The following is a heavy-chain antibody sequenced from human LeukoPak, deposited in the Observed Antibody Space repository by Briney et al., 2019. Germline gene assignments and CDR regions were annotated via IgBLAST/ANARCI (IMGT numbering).Heavy chain of an antibody. CDR3: ARGDFDY. CDR2: AFSDGRT. Sequence: GGSLRLSCAASGITVSANYMSWVRQAPGKGLEWVSIAFSDGRTFYADSVKGRFTISRDSSKNTVFLQMNSLRAEDTAVYYCARGDFDYWGQGTLVTVSS. J-gene: IGHJ4*02. CDR1: GITVSANY. V-gene: IGHV3-53*01.